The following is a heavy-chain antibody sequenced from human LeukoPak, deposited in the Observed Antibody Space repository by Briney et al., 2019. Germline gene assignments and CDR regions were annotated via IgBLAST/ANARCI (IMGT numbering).Heavy chain of an antibody. CDR1: GGSFSDYY. D-gene: IGHD3-16*01. J-gene: IGHJ6*03. V-gene: IGHV4-59*01. CDR3: ARETSQKGAHYMDV. CDR2: IYYSGST. Sequence: SETLSLTCAVYGGSFSDYYWSWIRQPPGKGLEWIGYIYYSGSTNYNPSLKSRVTISVHTSKNQFSLKLRSVTAADTAVYYCARETSQKGAHYMDVWGKGTTVTISS.